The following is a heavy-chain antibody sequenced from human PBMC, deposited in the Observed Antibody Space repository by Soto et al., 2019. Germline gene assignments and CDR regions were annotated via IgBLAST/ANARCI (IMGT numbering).Heavy chain of an antibody. Sequence: EVQLLESGGGLVQPGGSLRLSCAASGFTFSSYAMSWVRQAPGKGLEWVSAISGSGGSTYYADSVKGRFTISRDNSKNTLYLQMNSLRAEDTAVYYCANGDSGYDPRSYDYIWGSYPGYNWFDPWGQGTLVTVSS. CDR3: ANGDSGYDPRSYDYIWGSYPGYNWFDP. CDR2: ISGSGGST. CDR1: GFTFSSYA. J-gene: IGHJ5*02. V-gene: IGHV3-23*01. D-gene: IGHD3-16*02.